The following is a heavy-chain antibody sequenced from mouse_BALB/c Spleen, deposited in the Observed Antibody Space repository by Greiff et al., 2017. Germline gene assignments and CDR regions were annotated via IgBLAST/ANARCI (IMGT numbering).Heavy chain of an antibody. V-gene: IGHV3-2*02. CDR3: ARAGYYGHIDD. J-gene: IGHJ2*01. CDR2: ISYSGST. Sequence: EVKLVESGPGLVKPSQSLSLTCTVTGYSITSDYAWNWIRQFPGNKLEWMGYISYSGSTSYNPSLKSRISITRDTSKNQFFLQLNSVTTEDTATYYCARAGYYGHIDDWGQGTTLTVSS. CDR1: GYSITSDYA. D-gene: IGHD1-2*01.